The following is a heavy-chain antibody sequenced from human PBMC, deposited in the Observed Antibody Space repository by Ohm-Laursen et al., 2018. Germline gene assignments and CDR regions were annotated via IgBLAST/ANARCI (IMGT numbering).Heavy chain of an antibody. CDR2: ISGSGGST. Sequence: SLRLSCAASGFIFSSFAMTWVRQAPGKGLEWVSAISGSGGSTYYADSVKGRFTISRDNSKNTLYLQMNSLRAEDTAVYYCAKEGVYYYDSSATTYYFDYWGQGTLVTVSS. CDR1: GFIFSSFA. CDR3: AKEGVYYYDSSATTYYFDY. V-gene: IGHV3-23*01. D-gene: IGHD3-22*01. J-gene: IGHJ4*02.